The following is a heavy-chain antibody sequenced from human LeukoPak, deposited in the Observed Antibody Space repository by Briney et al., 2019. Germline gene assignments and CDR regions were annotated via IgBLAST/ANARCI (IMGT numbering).Heavy chain of an antibody. Sequence: PGGSLRLSCAASGFTFSSYAMSWVRLPPGKGLQWVSSLSTSGGNTYYADSVRGRFTISRDDSKNVLYLQMNSLRDEDTAVYYCAKGDSYYDLLTCFDFWGPGTLITVSS. CDR1: GFTFSSYA. CDR2: LSTSGGNT. D-gene: IGHD3-9*01. V-gene: IGHV3-23*01. CDR3: AKGDSYYDLLTCFDF. J-gene: IGHJ4*02.